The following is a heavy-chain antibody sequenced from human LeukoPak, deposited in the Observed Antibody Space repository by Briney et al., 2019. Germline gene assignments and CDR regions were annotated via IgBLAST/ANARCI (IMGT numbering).Heavy chain of an antibody. CDR3: ARGPYYDSSGYPERWFDP. D-gene: IGHD3-22*01. Sequence: GEPLKISCQGSGYRFTSYWIGWVRPMPGKGLEWMGIIYPGDSDTRYSPSFQGQVTISADKSISTAYLQWSSLKASDTAMYYCARGPYYDSSGYPERWFDPWGQGTLVTVSS. CDR1: GYRFTSYW. CDR2: IYPGDSDT. J-gene: IGHJ5*02. V-gene: IGHV5-51*01.